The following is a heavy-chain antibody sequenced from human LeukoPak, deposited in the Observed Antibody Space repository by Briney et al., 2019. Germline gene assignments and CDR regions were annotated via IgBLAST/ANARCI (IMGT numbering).Heavy chain of an antibody. CDR3: AKFPSYDSSGHDGFDV. V-gene: IGHV3-23*01. D-gene: IGHD3-22*01. J-gene: IGHJ3*01. CDR1: GFTFKSHA. CDR2: TSGSGGSK. Sequence: PGGSLRLSCAASGFTFKSHAMSWVRQAPGKGLQWVSATSGSGGSKFYADSVKGRFTISRDNSKDTLYLQMNNLRAEDTAIYYCAKFPSYDSSGHDGFDVWGRGTRVTVSS.